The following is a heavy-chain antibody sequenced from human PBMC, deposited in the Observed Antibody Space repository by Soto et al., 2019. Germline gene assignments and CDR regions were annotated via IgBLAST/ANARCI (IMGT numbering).Heavy chain of an antibody. CDR2: ISGGGGSK. Sequence: GGSLRLSCAACGITFNNYGMHWVRQAPGKGLEWVSAISGGGGSKYYADSVKGRFTISRDNSKNTLYLQMNSLRAEDTAVYYCAKDTGYSSGWYTGAFDIWVQGTMVTVSS. J-gene: IGHJ3*02. D-gene: IGHD6-19*01. V-gene: IGHV3-23*01. CDR1: GITFNNYG. CDR3: AKDTGYSSGWYTGAFDI.